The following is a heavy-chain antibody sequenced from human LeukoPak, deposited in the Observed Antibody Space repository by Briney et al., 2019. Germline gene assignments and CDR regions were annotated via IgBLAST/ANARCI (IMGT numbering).Heavy chain of an antibody. V-gene: IGHV3-33*01. CDR1: GFTFSSYA. CDR3: ARERRYFDWPHNAFDI. CDR2: IWYDGSNK. J-gene: IGHJ3*02. D-gene: IGHD3-9*01. Sequence: PGGSLRLSCAASGFTFSSYAMHWVRQPPGKGLEWVAAIWYDGSNKYFADSVKGRFTISRDNSKKMLYLQMNSLRAEDTAVYYCARERRYFDWPHNAFDIWGQGTMVTVSS.